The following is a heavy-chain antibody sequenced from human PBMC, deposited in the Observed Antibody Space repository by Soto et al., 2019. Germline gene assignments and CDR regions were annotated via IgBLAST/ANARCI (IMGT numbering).Heavy chain of an antibody. CDR2: IWYDGSNK. J-gene: IGHJ4*02. CDR1: GFTFSSYG. V-gene: IGHV3-33*01. D-gene: IGHD6-19*01. Sequence: SVGSLRLSCAASGFTFSSYGMHWVRQAPGKGLEWVAVIWYDGSNKYYAESVKGRFTISRDNSKNTLYLQMNSLRAEDTAVYYCARDSHVGSGWQLTADYWGQGTLVTVSS. CDR3: ARDSHVGSGWQLTADY.